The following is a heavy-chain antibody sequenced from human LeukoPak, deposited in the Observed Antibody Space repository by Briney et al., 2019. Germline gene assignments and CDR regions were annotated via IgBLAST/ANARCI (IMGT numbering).Heavy chain of an antibody. Sequence: PSETLSLTCTVSGGSISSGDSYWSWIRQPPGKGLESIGYIYYSGSTYYNPSLKNRVTISVDTSKNQFSLKLSSVTAADTAVYYCARGRAYCSSASCYGPHWFDPWGQGTLVTVSS. J-gene: IGHJ5*02. CDR3: ARGRAYCSSASCYGPHWFDP. CDR1: GGSISSGDSY. V-gene: IGHV4-30-4*01. D-gene: IGHD2-2*01. CDR2: IYYSGST.